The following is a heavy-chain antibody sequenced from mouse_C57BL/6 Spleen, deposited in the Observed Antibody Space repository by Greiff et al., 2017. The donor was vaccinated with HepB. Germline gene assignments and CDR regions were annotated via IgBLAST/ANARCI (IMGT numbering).Heavy chain of an antibody. D-gene: IGHD2-4*01. CDR1: GYTFTSYW. J-gene: IGHJ4*01. Sequence: QVQLQQPGAELVKPGASVKLSCKASGYTFTSYWMHWVKQRPGRGLEWIGMIDPNSGGTKYNEKFKSKATLTVDKPSSTAYMQLSSLTSEDSAVYYCARRGLRPSYAMDYWGQGTSVTVSS. V-gene: IGHV1-72*01. CDR2: IDPNSGGT. CDR3: ARRGLRPSYAMDY.